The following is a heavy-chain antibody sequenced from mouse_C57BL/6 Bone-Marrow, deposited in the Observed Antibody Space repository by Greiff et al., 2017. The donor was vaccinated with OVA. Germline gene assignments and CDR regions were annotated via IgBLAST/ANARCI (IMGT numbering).Heavy chain of an antibody. CDR3: ARRGGDVGFAY. CDR1: GYTFTDYY. J-gene: IGHJ3*01. D-gene: IGHD3-3*01. Sequence: VQLQQSGAELVRPGASVKLSCKASGYTFTDYYINWVKQRPGQGLEWIARIYPGSGNTYYNEKFKGKATLTAEKSSSTAYMQLSSLTSEDSAVYFCARRGGDVGFAYWGQGTLVTVSA. CDR2: IYPGSGNT. V-gene: IGHV1-76*01.